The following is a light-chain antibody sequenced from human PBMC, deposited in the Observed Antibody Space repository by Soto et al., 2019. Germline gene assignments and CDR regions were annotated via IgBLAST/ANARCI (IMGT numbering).Light chain of an antibody. CDR2: DVT. CDR1: SSDVGGYNY. V-gene: IGLV2-8*01. J-gene: IGLJ1*01. Sequence: QSVLTQPPSASGSPGQSVTISCTGTSSDVGGYNYVSWHQQHPGKAPKLIIYDVTKRPSGVPDRLSGSKSGYTASLTVSGLQAEDEADYYRSSFAGGNIYVFGTGTKVTVL. CDR3: SSFAGGNIYV.